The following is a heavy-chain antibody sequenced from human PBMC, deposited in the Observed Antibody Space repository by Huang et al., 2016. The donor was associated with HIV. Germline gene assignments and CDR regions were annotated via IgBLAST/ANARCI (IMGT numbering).Heavy chain of an antibody. J-gene: IGHJ4*02. Sequence: EVQLLESGGGLVQPGGSLRLSCAASGFTFNSYAMSWVRQAPGKGLEWVSTISGSGRTTDYADSVKGRFTISRDNSKNTLYLQINSLRAEDTAVYYCAKDSDYNWHHCDYWGQGNLVSVSS. CDR1: GFTFNSYA. D-gene: IGHD1-1*01. CDR3: AKDSDYNWHHCDY. V-gene: IGHV3-23*01. CDR2: ISGSGRTT.